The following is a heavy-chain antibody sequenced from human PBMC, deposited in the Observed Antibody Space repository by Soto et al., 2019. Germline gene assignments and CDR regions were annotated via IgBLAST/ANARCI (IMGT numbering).Heavy chain of an antibody. D-gene: IGHD6-19*01. J-gene: IGHJ3*02. CDR3: ATAFGIAVAGTPSGAFDI. V-gene: IGHV4-31*03. CDR1: GGSISSGGYY. CDR2: IYYSGST. Sequence: SETLSLTCTVSGGSISSGGYYWSWIRQHPGKGLEWIGYIYYSGSTYYNPSLKSRVTISVDTSKNQFSLKLSSVTAADTAVYYCATAFGIAVAGTPSGAFDIWGQGTMVTVSS.